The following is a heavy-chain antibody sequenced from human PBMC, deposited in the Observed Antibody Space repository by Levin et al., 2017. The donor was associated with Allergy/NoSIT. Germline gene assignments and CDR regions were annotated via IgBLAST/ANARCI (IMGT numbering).Heavy chain of an antibody. V-gene: IGHV3-30*18. D-gene: IGHD3-9*01. CDR3: AKGPVGVLRYFDWLPSDY. J-gene: IGHJ4*02. Sequence: GESLKISCAASGFTFSSYGMHWVRQAPGKGLEWVAVISYDGSNKYYADSVKGRFTISRDNSENTLYLQMNSLRAEDTAVYYCAKGPVGVLRYFDWLPSDYWGQGTLVTVSS. CDR1: GFTFSSYG. CDR2: ISYDGSNK.